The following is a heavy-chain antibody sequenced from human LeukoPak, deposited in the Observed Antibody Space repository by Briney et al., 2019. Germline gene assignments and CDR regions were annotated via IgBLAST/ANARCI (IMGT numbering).Heavy chain of an antibody. CDR1: GFTFSTSW. V-gene: IGHV3-74*01. CDR3: VRDMGYYDKV. Sequence: GGSPRLSCAASGFTFSTSWMHWVRQAPGKGLVWVSRINPDGSSTDYADSVKGRFITSRDNAKNTLYLQRNSLRAEDAAVYYCVRDMGYYDKVWGQGTLVTVSS. CDR2: INPDGSST. J-gene: IGHJ4*02. D-gene: IGHD3-22*01.